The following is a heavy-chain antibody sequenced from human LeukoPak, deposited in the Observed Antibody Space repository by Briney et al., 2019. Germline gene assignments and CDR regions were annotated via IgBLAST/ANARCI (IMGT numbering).Heavy chain of an antibody. Sequence: GWSLRLSCAASVFTFSSYSMNWVRQAPGQGLEWVSYISSSSSTIYYADSVKGRFTISRDNAKNSLYLQMNSLRAEDTAVYYCARDGSLRFLNWFDPWGQGTLVTVSS. CDR2: ISSSSSTI. CDR1: VFTFSSYS. CDR3: ARDGSLRFLNWFDP. J-gene: IGHJ5*02. V-gene: IGHV3-48*01. D-gene: IGHD3-3*01.